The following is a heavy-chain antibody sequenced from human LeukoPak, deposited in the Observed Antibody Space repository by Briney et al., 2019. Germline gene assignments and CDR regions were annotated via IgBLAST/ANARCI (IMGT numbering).Heavy chain of an antibody. CDR2: INHSGST. D-gene: IGHD2-2*01. CDR1: GGSFSGYY. CDR3: ARECGALGGSTSGEGGRYYYGMDV. J-gene: IGHJ6*04. V-gene: IGHV4-34*01. Sequence: SETLSLNCAVYGGSFSGYYWNWIRHPPGKGQQWLGDINHSGSTSSNPSLISRVTISVDTSMDQFSLKLSSVTAADTAGDYCARECGALGGSTSGEGGRYYYGMDVWGKGTTVTVAS.